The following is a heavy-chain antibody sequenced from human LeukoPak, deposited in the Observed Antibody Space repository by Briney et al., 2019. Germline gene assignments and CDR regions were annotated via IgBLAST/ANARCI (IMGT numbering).Heavy chain of an antibody. Sequence: GGSLRLSCAAPGFTFSDAWMSWVRQAPGMGLEWVGRIKTKSDGGTTDYAAPVKGRFSISRDDSKTTVYLQINSLKTEDTAVYYCTADMPASSRAADYWGQGTLVTVSS. V-gene: IGHV3-15*01. CDR1: GFTFSDAW. CDR3: TADMPASSRAADY. J-gene: IGHJ4*02. CDR2: IKTKSDGGTT. D-gene: IGHD2-15*01.